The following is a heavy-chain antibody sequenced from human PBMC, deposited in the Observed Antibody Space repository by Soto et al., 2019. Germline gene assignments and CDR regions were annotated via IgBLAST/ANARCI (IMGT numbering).Heavy chain of an antibody. CDR3: ASITYDILTGYYHFDY. CDR1: GGSSSSSSYY. J-gene: IGHJ4*02. Sequence: SETLSLTCTVSGGSSSSSSYYWGWIRQPPGKGLEWIGSIYYSGSTYYNPSLKSRVTISVDTSKNQFSLKLSSVTAADTAVYYCASITYDILTGYYHFDYWGQRTLVPVSS. CDR2: IYYSGST. V-gene: IGHV4-39*01. D-gene: IGHD3-9*01.